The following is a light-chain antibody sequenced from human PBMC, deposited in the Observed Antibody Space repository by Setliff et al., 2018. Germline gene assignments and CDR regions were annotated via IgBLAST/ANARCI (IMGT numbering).Light chain of an antibody. V-gene: IGLV2-14*03. Sequence: QPALTQPAAVSGSPGQSITISCAGTSSDVGGYNYVSWYQQHPGKAPKLMIYEVTKRPSGVSDRFSGSKSGNTASLTISGLQAEDEADYYCLSYTSETTHALFAGGTKVTVL. CDR3: LSYTSETTHAL. CDR1: SSDVGGYNY. CDR2: EVT. J-gene: IGLJ2*01.